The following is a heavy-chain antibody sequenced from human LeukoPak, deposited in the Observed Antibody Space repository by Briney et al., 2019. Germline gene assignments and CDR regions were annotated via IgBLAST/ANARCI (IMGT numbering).Heavy chain of an antibody. Sequence: PSETLSLTCAVYGGSFSGYYWSWIRQPPGKGLEWIGEINHSGSTNYNPSLKSRVTISVDTSKNQFSLKLSSATAADTAVYYCASARMAVADYWGQGTLVTVSS. J-gene: IGHJ4*02. CDR2: INHSGST. CDR3: ASARMAVADY. D-gene: IGHD6-19*01. CDR1: GGSFSGYY. V-gene: IGHV4-34*01.